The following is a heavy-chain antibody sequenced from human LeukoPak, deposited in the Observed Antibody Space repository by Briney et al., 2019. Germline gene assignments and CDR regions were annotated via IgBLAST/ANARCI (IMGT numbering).Heavy chain of an antibody. D-gene: IGHD4-11*01. V-gene: IGHV4-34*01. J-gene: IGHJ4*02. CDR1: DGSCTGYF. Sequence: PSETLSLTCAGYDGSCTGYFWNWIRQSPGKGRELIGEINHRGSTNYNPSLKSRLTISVDTSKIQFSLRLTSVTAADTGVYFCARDPTTVMTVPWYFDTWGQGTLVTVSS. CDR3: ARDPTTVMTVPWYFDT. CDR2: INHRGST.